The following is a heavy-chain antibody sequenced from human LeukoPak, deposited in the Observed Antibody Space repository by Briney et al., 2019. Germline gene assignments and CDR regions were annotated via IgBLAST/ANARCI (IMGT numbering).Heavy chain of an antibody. Sequence: PSETLSLTCAVYGGSFSGYYWNWIRQPPGKGLEWIGEINHSGSTNYNPSLKSRVTISVDTPKNQFSLKLTSVTAADTAVYYCARASNYGEYAHYFDYWGQGTLVTVSS. CDR2: INHSGST. V-gene: IGHV4-34*01. CDR1: GGSFSGYY. CDR3: ARASNYGEYAHYFDY. J-gene: IGHJ4*02. D-gene: IGHD4-17*01.